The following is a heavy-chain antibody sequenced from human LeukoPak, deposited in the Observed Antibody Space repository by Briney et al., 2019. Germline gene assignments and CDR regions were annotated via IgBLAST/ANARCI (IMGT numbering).Heavy chain of an antibody. CDR3: ARDLTTPPYNWFDP. CDR2: ISTSGSP. Sequence: SETLSLTCTVSGGSISNYYWSWIRQTAGKGLEWIGLISTSGSPNYNPSLKSRVNMSVDTSKNQFSLKLSSVTAADTAVYYCARDLTTPPYNWFDPWGQGTLVTVSS. D-gene: IGHD4/OR15-4a*01. V-gene: IGHV4-4*07. CDR1: GGSISNYY. J-gene: IGHJ5*02.